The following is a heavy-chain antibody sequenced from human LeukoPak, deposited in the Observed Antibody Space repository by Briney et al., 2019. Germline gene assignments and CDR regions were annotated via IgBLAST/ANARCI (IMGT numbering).Heavy chain of an antibody. J-gene: IGHJ2*01. CDR3: AREYWYESSGSAFPDP. CDR2: GSGYSGNT. CDR1: GYRFSIYG. V-gene: IGHV1-18*01. Sequence: ASVKVSCKASGYRFSIYGISWVRHAPGQGLEWMGWGSGYSGNTNYAQKFQGRLTLTRDTSTSTAYMELTSLRSDDAAVYYCAREYWYESSGSAFPDPWGRGTLVAVAS. D-gene: IGHD3-22*01.